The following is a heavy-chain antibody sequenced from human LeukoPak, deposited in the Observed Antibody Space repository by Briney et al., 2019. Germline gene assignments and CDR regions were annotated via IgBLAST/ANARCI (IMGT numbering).Heavy chain of an antibody. J-gene: IGHJ4*02. Sequence: GGSLRLSCAASGFTFSSYGMHWVRQAPGKGLEWVAFIRYDGSNKYYADSVKGRFTISRDNSKNTLYLQMGSLGAEDMAVYYCARRPYSGSHYVEYWGQGTLVTVSS. CDR2: IRYDGSNK. CDR1: GFTFSSYG. D-gene: IGHD1-26*01. CDR3: ARRPYSGSHYVEY. V-gene: IGHV3-30*02.